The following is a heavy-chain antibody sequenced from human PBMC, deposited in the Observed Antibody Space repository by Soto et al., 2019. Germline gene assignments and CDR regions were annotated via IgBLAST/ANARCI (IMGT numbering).Heavy chain of an antibody. Sequence: GSLRLSCAASGFTVSSNYLSWVRQAPGKELEWVSVIYSGGSTYYADSVKGRFTISRDNSKNTLYLQMNSLRAEDTAVYYCEREFNDYWGQGTLVTVSS. CDR3: EREFNDY. J-gene: IGHJ4*02. CDR2: IYSGGST. V-gene: IGHV3-53*01. CDR1: GFTVSSNY.